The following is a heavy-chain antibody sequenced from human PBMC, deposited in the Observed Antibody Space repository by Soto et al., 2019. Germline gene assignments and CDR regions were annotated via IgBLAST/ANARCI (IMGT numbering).Heavy chain of an antibody. CDR3: ARAGAYYYDSSGYYYADY. D-gene: IGHD3-22*01. CDR2: INGGGGTT. CDR1: GFSFSGYT. J-gene: IGHJ4*02. Sequence: DVQLLESGGHLIQPGESLRLSCAASGFSFSGYTMNWVRQAQGKGLEWISGINGGGGTTYYADSVKGRFTISRDDSKNILYLQMNSPRAEDTAIYYCARAGAYYYDSSGYYYADYWGQGTLVTVSS. V-gene: IGHV3-23*01.